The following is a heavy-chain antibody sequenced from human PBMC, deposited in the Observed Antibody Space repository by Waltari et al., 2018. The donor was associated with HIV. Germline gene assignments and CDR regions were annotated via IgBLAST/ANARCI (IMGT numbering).Heavy chain of an antibody. D-gene: IGHD1-26*01. Sequence: QVHLVESGGGVVQPGVSLRLSCAPSGFTFSSYGMHWVRQAPGKGLEWVAFIRYDGSNEYYADSVKGRFTISRDNSKNTLYLQMSSLKAEDTAVYYCAKHHLSGSYSDWGQGTLVTVSS. V-gene: IGHV3-30*02. CDR2: IRYDGSNE. J-gene: IGHJ4*02. CDR1: GFTFSSYG. CDR3: AKHHLSGSYSD.